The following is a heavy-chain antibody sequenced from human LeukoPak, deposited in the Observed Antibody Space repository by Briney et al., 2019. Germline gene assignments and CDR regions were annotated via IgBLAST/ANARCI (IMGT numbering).Heavy chain of an antibody. J-gene: IGHJ4*02. D-gene: IGHD6-19*01. CDR2: ISSYTIT. V-gene: IGHV3-48*01. CDR3: ARSGHSNGWYYFDY. Sequence: PGGSLRLSCAASGFTFSSYGMSWVRQAPGQRLEWIAYISSYTITYYADFVKGRFTISRDNAKKSLDLQMNSLRAEDTAVYYCARSGHSNGWYYFDYWGLGALVTVSS. CDR1: GFTFSSYG.